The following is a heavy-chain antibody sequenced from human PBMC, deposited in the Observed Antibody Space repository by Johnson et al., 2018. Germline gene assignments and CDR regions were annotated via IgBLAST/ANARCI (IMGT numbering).Heavy chain of an antibody. V-gene: IGHV3-30*18. CDR2: ISYDGSNK. D-gene: IGHD4-17*01. Sequence: QVQLVESGGGVVQPGRSLRLSCAASGFTFSNYGMHWVRQAPGKGLEWVAVISYDGSNKYYADSVKGRFTISRDNSKNTLYLQMNSLKAEDTAVYYCAKHYGDYVVEYFQHWGQGTLVTVSS. CDR3: AKHYGDYVVEYFQH. CDR1: GFTFSNYG. J-gene: IGHJ1*01.